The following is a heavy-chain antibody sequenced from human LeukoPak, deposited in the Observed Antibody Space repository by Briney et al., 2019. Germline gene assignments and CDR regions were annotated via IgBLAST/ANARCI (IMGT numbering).Heavy chain of an antibody. CDR1: GFTFSSYG. D-gene: IGHD3-3*01. V-gene: IGHV3-30*18. Sequence: PGGSLRLSCAASGFTFSSYGMHGVRQAPGKGLEWVAVISYDGSNKYYADSVKGRFTISRDNSKDTLYLQMNSLRAEDTAVYYCAKDFAWYWGQGTLVTVSS. CDR3: AKDFAWY. J-gene: IGHJ4*02. CDR2: ISYDGSNK.